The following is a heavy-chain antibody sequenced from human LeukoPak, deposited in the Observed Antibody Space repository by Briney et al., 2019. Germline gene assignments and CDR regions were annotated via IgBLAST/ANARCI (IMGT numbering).Heavy chain of an antibody. J-gene: IGHJ4*02. CDR3: ARDFD. V-gene: IGHV3-30*15. CDR1: GFTFSSYA. Sequence: GGSLRLSCAAPGFTFSSYAMHWVRQAPGKGLEWVAVISFDGSNKYYADSVKGRFTVSRDNSENTLYLQMSTLRAEDTAVYYCARDFDWGQGTLVTLSS. CDR2: ISFDGSNK. D-gene: IGHD3-3*01.